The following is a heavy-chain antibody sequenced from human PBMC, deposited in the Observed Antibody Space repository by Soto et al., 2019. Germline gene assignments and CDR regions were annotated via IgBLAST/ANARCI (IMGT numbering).Heavy chain of an antibody. CDR2: MNPNNGNT. V-gene: IGHV1-8*01. Sequence: ASVKVSCKASGYTFTSYDINWVRQATGQGLEWMGWMNPNNGNTDYAQKFQGRVTMTRNTSTSTAYMELSSLRSEDTAVYYCAKTMTEDYYYGMDVWGQGTTVTVSS. CDR1: GYTFTSYD. J-gene: IGHJ6*02. CDR3: AKTMTEDYYYGMDV. D-gene: IGHD3-22*01.